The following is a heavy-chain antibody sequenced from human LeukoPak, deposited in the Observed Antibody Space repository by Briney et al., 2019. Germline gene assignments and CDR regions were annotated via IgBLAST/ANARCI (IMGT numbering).Heavy chain of an antibody. J-gene: IGHJ6*02. CDR2: IYYSGST. CDR3: ASIYCGGDCYSDYYYYGVGV. D-gene: IGHD2-21*02. CDR1: GGSISSYY. Sequence: PSETLSLTCTVSGGSISSYYWSWIRQPPGKGLEWIGYIYYSGSTNYNPSLKSRVTISVDTSKNQFSLKLSSVTAADTAVYYCASIYCGGDCYSDYYYYGVGVWGQGTTVTVSS. V-gene: IGHV4-59*08.